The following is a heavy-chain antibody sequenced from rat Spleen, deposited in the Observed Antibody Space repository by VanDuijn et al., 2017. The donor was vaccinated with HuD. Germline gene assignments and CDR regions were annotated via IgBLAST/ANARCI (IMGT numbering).Heavy chain of an antibody. D-gene: IGHD1-12*01. CDR3: ARQDVMDA. CDR2: ISPSGGST. J-gene: IGHJ2*01. V-gene: IGHV5S11*01. Sequence: EVQLVESGGGLVQPGRSLKLSCAASIFTLSNYYMAWVRQAPTKGLEWVASISPSGGSTYYPDSVKGRFTISRDNAKSPLYRQMDSLRSEATATYYCARQDVMDAWGQGVMVTVSS. CDR1: IFTLSNYY.